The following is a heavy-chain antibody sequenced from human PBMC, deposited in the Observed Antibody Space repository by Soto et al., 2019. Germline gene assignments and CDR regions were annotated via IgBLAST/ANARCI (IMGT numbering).Heavy chain of an antibody. CDR3: ARGYSSSPPNYYYYGMDV. Sequence: LRLSCAASGFTFSSYGMHWVRQAPGKGLEWVAVIWYDGSNKYYADSVKGRFTISRDNSKNTLYLQMNSLRAEDTAVYYCARGYSSSPPNYYYYGMDVWGQGTTVTVSS. V-gene: IGHV3-33*01. J-gene: IGHJ6*02. CDR2: IWYDGSNK. CDR1: GFTFSSYG. D-gene: IGHD6-6*01.